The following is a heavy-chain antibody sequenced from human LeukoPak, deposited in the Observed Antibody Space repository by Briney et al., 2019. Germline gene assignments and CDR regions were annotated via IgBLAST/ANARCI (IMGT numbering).Heavy chain of an antibody. D-gene: IGHD3-22*01. CDR3: ARHQWLSNAFDI. V-gene: IGHV4-4*09. Sequence: SETLSLTCSVSGGSVSDYYWNWIRQPPGKGLEWIGYIYTSGSTNYNPSLKSRVTFSVDTSKNQFSLKLSSVTAADTAVYYCARHQWLSNAFDIWGQGTMVTVSS. J-gene: IGHJ3*02. CDR2: IYTSGST. CDR1: GGSVSDYY.